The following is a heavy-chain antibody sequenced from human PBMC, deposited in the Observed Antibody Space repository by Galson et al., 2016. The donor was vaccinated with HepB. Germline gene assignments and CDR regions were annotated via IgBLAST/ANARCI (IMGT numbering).Heavy chain of an antibody. CDR1: GFTFSNAW. Sequence: SLRLSCAASGFTFSNAWMTWVRQAPGKGLKWVGRIKSTTDGGTTDYAAPVEGRFTISRDDSRKTLYLRMNSLKTEDTAIYYCTTDRGNDWKFGLAVDWGQGTQVTVSS. J-gene: IGHJ4*02. CDR2: IKSTTDGGTT. CDR3: TTDRGNDWKFGLAVD. D-gene: IGHD1-1*01. V-gene: IGHV3-15*01.